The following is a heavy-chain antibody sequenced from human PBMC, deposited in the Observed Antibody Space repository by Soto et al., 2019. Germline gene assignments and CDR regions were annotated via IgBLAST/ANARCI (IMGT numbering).Heavy chain of an antibody. CDR3: ARDMGIPGDYFKHAAIGLNGMDV. D-gene: IGHD2-21*02. CDR2: IYYSGST. CDR1: GGSISSGGYY. Sequence: SETLSLTCTVSGGSISSGGYYWSWIRQHPGKGLEWIGYIYYSGSTYYNPSLKSRVTISVDTSKNQFSLKLSSVTAADTAVYYCARDMGIPGDYFKHAAIGLNGMDVWGQGTTVTVSS. J-gene: IGHJ6*02. V-gene: IGHV4-31*03.